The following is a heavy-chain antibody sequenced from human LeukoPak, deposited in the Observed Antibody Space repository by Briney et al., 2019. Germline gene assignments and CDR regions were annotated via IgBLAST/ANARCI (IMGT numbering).Heavy chain of an antibody. CDR1: GFTFSSYA. CDR3: AKGKVSDS. V-gene: IGHV3-23*01. Sequence: PGGSLRLSCAASGFTFSSYAMSWVRQTPGKGLEWVSAISGSGGSTYYADSVEGRFTIARDNSNNTLYLQMNSLRAEDTAVYYCAKGKVSDSWGQGTLVTVSS. J-gene: IGHJ4*02. CDR2: ISGSGGST. D-gene: IGHD3-10*01.